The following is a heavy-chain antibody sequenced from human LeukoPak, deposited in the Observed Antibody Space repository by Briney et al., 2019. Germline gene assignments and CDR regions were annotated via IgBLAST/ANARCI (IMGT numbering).Heavy chain of an antibody. V-gene: IGHV3-21*01. J-gene: IGHJ6*03. CDR2: ITSSSIHT. CDR1: GFTFSTYN. Sequence: GGSLRLSCAASGFTFSTYNMNWVRQAPGKGLEWVSSITSSSIHTFYADSVKGRFTISRDNAKNSLYLQMNSLRAEDTAVYYCARDYYMDVWGKGTTVTISS. CDR3: ARDYYMDV.